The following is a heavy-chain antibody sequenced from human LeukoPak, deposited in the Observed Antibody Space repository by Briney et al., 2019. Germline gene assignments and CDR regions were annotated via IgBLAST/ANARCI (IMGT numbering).Heavy chain of an antibody. J-gene: IGHJ4*02. D-gene: IGHD2-2*01. V-gene: IGHV1-2*02. Sequence: ASVKVSCKSSGFTFTDEYIHWVRQAPGQGLEWMGWINPYSGAINYAQKFQGRVTLTRDASISTAYMELSRLTSGDTAVYYCARDPKSQLLLDYWGQGTLVTVSS. CDR2: INPYSGAI. CDR3: ARDPKSQLLLDY. CDR1: GFTFTDEY.